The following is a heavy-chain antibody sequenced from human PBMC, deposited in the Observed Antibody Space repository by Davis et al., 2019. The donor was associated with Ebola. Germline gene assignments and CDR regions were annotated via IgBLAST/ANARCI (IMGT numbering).Heavy chain of an antibody. CDR2: TNPHSGNT. V-gene: IGHV1-8*01. CDR3: ARGGMGVTTARFDP. CDR1: GYTFISYD. Sequence: ASVKVSCKASGYTFISYDINWVRQATGQGLEWMGWTNPHSGNTGYAQKFQGRLTMTRDTSTSTVYMELSSLRAEDAALYYFARGGMGVTTARFDPWGQGTLVTVSS. J-gene: IGHJ5*02. D-gene: IGHD4/OR15-4a*01.